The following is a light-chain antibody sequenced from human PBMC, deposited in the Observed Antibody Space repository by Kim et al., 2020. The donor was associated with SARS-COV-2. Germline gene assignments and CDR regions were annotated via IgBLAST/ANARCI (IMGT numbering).Light chain of an antibody. CDR2: GAS. V-gene: IGKV3-15*01. CDR3: QQYNNWPLFT. J-gene: IGKJ3*01. Sequence: IVMTQSPATLSVSPGERATLSCRASQSVTSNVAWYQQKPGQTPRLLIYGASTRATGIPARFSGSGSGTEFTLTISSLQSEDFGVYYCQQYNNWPLFTFGPGTKVDIK. CDR1: QSVTSN.